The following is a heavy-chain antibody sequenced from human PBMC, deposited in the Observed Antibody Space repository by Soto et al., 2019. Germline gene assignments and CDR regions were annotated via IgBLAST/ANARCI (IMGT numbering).Heavy chain of an antibody. CDR3: ARTPLRATPREHLYGWLDP. CDR1: GGSISSYY. CDR2: IYTSGST. Sequence: SSETLSLTCTVSGGSISSYYWSWIRQPAGKGLEWIGRIYTSGSTNYNPSLKSRVTMSVDTSKNQFSLKLSSVTAADTAVYYCARTPLRATPREHLYGWLDPWGQPTLVTVAS. D-gene: IGHD2-15*01. V-gene: IGHV4-4*07. J-gene: IGHJ5*02.